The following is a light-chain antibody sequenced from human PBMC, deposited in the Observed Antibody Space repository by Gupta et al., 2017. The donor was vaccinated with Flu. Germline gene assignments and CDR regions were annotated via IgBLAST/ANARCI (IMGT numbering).Light chain of an antibody. CDR3: SSYTINSTLK. CDR2: EVT. Sequence: SITISCTGTSSDVGGYNYVSWYQQHPDKAPKLMIYEVTNRPSGVSSRFSGSKSANTASLTISGLQAEDEADYYCSSYTINSTLKFGGGTKLTVL. J-gene: IGLJ2*01. CDR1: SSDVGGYNY. V-gene: IGLV2-14*01.